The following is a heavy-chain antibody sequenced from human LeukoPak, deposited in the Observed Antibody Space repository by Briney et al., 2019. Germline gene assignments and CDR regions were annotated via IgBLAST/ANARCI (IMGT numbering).Heavy chain of an antibody. Sequence: GESLKISCKGSGYSFTSYWIGWVRQMPGEGLEWMGIIYPGDSDTRYSPSFQGQVTISADKSISTAYLQWSSLEASDTAMYYCARRGYYDSSGYYAFLDYWGQGTLVTVSS. D-gene: IGHD3-22*01. V-gene: IGHV5-51*01. CDR1: GYSFTSYW. CDR2: IYPGDSDT. CDR3: ARRGYYDSSGYYAFLDY. J-gene: IGHJ4*02.